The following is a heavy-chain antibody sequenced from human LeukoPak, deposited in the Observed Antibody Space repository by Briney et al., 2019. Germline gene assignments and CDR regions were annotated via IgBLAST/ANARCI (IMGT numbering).Heavy chain of an antibody. CDR2: ISSSSSNT. CDR1: GFTFSSST. V-gene: IGHV3-21*01. Sequence: GGSLRLSCAASGFTFSSSTMNWVRQAPGQGLEWVSSISSSSSNTHYADSVKGRFTISRDNAKNTLYLQMNSLRAEDTAVYYCANGHGSEVPYWGQGTLVTVSS. CDR3: ANGHGSEVPY. J-gene: IGHJ4*02. D-gene: IGHD3-10*01.